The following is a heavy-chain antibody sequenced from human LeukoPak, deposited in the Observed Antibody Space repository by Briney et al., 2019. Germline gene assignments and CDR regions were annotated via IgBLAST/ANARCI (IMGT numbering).Heavy chain of an antibody. CDR1: GYTFTGYY. J-gene: IGHJ4*02. V-gene: IGHV1-2*02. CDR2: INPNSGGT. D-gene: IGHD3-10*01. Sequence: ASVKVSCKASGYTFTGYYMHWVRQAPGQGLEWMGWINPNSGGTNYAQKFQGRVTMTRDTSISTAYMELSRLRSDDTAVYYCARGGITMVRGVIISPPDDYWGQGTQVTVSS. CDR3: ARGGITMVRGVIISPPDDY.